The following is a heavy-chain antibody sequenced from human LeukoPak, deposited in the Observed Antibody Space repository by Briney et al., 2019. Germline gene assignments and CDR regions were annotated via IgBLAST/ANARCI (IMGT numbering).Heavy chain of an antibody. CDR1: GYSFTSYW. CDR2: IYPGDSDT. J-gene: IGHJ5*02. CDR3: AYYGSGSYSNSYNWFDP. V-gene: IGHV5-51*01. Sequence: GESLKISCKGSGYSFTSYWIGWVRQMPGKGLEWMGTIYPGDSDTRYSPSFQGQVTMSADMSISTVYLQWNSLKASDTAMYYCAYYGSGSYSNSYNWFDPWGQGTLVTVSS. D-gene: IGHD3-10*01.